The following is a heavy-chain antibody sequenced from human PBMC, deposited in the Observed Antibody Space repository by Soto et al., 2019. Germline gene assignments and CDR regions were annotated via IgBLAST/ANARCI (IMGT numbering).Heavy chain of an antibody. Sequence: PSETLSLTCTVSGGSISSYYWSWIRQPPGKGLEWIGYIYYSGSTNYNPSLKSRVTISVDTSKNSLYLQMNSLRAEDTAVYYCARHPERIAQIGWFDPWGQGTLVTVSS. CDR1: GGSISSYY. D-gene: IGHD6-13*01. V-gene: IGHV4-59*08. J-gene: IGHJ5*02. CDR3: ARHPERIAQIGWFDP. CDR2: IYYSGST.